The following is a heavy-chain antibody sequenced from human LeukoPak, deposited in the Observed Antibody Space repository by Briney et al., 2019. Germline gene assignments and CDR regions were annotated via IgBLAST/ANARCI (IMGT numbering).Heavy chain of an antibody. V-gene: IGHV3-73*01. D-gene: IGHD3-3*01. J-gene: IGHJ4*02. Sequence: ETLSLTCTVSGGSISSYYWSWIRQPAGKGLEWVGRIRSKANSYATAYAASVKGRFTISRDDSKNTAYLQMNSLKTEDTAVYYCTRHPELRFLEWLPFDYWGQGTLVTVSS. CDR3: TRHPELRFLEWLPFDY. CDR2: IRSKANSYAT. CDR1: GGSISSYY.